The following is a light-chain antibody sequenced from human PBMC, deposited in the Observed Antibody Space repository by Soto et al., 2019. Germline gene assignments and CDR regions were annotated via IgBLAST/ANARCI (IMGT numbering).Light chain of an antibody. CDR1: QSISSW. Sequence: DIQMTQSPSTLSASVGDRVTITCRASQSISSWLAWYQQKPGKAPKLLIYDASSLESGVPSRFSGRGSATEFTLTISSLPPDDFETYYCQQYNSYWTFGQGTKVEIK. J-gene: IGKJ1*01. V-gene: IGKV1-5*01. CDR3: QQYNSYWT. CDR2: DAS.